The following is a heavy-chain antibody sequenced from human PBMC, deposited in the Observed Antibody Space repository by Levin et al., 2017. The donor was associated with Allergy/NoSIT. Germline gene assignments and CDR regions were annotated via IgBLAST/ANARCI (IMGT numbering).Heavy chain of an antibody. J-gene: IGHJ4*02. Sequence: GESLKISCEASGFTFRTYSMNWVRQAPGKGLEWVSYISGGSSTIYYADSVKGRFTISRDNANNLLYLQMNSLRDEDTAVYYCARGPNPYHRWNYFDYWGRGTLVTVSS. CDR2: ISGGSSTI. V-gene: IGHV3-48*02. CDR3: ARGPNPYHRWNYFDY. D-gene: IGHD1-1*01. CDR1: GFTFRTYS.